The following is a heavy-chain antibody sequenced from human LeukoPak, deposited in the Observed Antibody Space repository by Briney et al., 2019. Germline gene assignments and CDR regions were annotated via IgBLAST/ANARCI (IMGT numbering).Heavy chain of an antibody. V-gene: IGHV3-23*01. Sequence: GGSLRPSCAASGFTFNNYAMTWVRQAPGKGLEWVSAISGSGDNTYYTDSVKGRFTISRDNSKNTLYLQMNSLRAEDTAVYYCAKPQAAAKYYFDYWGQGTLVTVSS. J-gene: IGHJ4*02. D-gene: IGHD6-13*01. CDR1: GFTFNNYA. CDR2: ISGSGDNT. CDR3: AKPQAAAKYYFDY.